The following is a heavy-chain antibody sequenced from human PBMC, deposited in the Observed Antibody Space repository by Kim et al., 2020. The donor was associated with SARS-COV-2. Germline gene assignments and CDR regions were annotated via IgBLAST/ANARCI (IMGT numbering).Heavy chain of an antibody. CDR1: GYTFTGYC. Sequence: ASVKVSCKASGYTFTGYCMHWVRQAPGQGLEWMGWINPNSGSTNYAQKFQGRVTMTRDTSMSTAYMELSRLRSDDTAVYYCASDMIVGGTHLAYWGQGTLVTVSS. V-gene: IGHV1-2*02. J-gene: IGHJ4*02. D-gene: IGHD1-26*01. CDR2: INPNSGST. CDR3: ASDMIVGGTHLAY.